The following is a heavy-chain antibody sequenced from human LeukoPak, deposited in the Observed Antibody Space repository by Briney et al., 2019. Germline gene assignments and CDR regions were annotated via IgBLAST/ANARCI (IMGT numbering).Heavy chain of an antibody. J-gene: IGHJ4*02. CDR1: GFTFSSYD. V-gene: IGHV3-13*01. CDR2: IGTAGDT. CDR3: AREGYDSSAFDY. D-gene: IGHD3-22*01. Sequence: PGGSLRLSCAASGFTFSSYDMHWVRQATGKGLEWVSAIGTAGDTYYPGSVKGRFTISRENARNSLYLQMNSLRAGDTAVYYCAREGYDSSAFDYWGQGTLVTVSS.